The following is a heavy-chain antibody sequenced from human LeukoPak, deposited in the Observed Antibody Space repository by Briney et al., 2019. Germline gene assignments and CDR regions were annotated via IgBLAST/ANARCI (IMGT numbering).Heavy chain of an antibody. CDR3: ARGNRITIFGVASPHFDY. V-gene: IGHV1-2*02. D-gene: IGHD3-3*01. CDR1: GYTFTGHY. CDR2: INPNSGGT. J-gene: IGHJ4*02. Sequence: ASVTVSCTASGYTFTGHYMHWPRHAPGHGLEWMGWINPNSGGTNYAQKFQGRVTMTRDTSISTAYMELSRLRSDDTAVYYCARGNRITIFGVASPHFDYWGQGTLVTVSS.